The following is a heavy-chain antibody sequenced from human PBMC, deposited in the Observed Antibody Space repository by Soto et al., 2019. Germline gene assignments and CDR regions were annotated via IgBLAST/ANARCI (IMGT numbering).Heavy chain of an antibody. D-gene: IGHD6-19*01. Sequence: QVQLVESGGGVVQPGRSLRLSCAASGFTFSSYGMHWVRQAPGKGLEWVAVIWYDGSNKYYADSVKGRFTISRDNSKNTLYLQMNSLRAEDTAVYYCARDRAPSESGWYVGTFGYWGQGTLVTVSS. J-gene: IGHJ4*02. CDR2: IWYDGSNK. CDR1: GFTFSSYG. V-gene: IGHV3-33*01. CDR3: ARDRAPSESGWYVGTFGY.